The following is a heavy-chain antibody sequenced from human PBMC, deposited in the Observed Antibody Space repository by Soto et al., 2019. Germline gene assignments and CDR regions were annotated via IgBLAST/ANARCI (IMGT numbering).Heavy chain of an antibody. V-gene: IGHV3-23*01. D-gene: IGHD6-13*01. CDR2: ISGSGGST. J-gene: IGHJ3*02. Sequence: GGSLRLSCAASGFTFSSYAMSWVRQAPGKGLEWVSAISGSGGSTYYADSVKGRFTISRDNSKNTLYLQMNSLRAEDTAVYYCAKDEAVIAAAGEAFDIWGQGTMVTVSS. CDR3: AKDEAVIAAAGEAFDI. CDR1: GFTFSSYA.